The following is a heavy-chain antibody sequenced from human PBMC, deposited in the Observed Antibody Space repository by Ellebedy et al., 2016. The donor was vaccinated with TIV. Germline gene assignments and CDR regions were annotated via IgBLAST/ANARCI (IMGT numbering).Heavy chain of an antibody. V-gene: IGHV4-4*02. D-gene: IGHD3-22*01. CDR2: IYHSGST. Sequence: SETLSLTXAVSGGSISSSNWWSWVRQPPGKGLEWIGEIYHSGSTNYNPSLKSRVTISVDKSKNQFSLKLTSVTAADTAVYYCARDGGRDYYDSSGYYNAYYYGMDVWGQGTTVTVSS. CDR3: ARDGGRDYYDSSGYYNAYYYGMDV. J-gene: IGHJ6*02. CDR1: GGSISSSNW.